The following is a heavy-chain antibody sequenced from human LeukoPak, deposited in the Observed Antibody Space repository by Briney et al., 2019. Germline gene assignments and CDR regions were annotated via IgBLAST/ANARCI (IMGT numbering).Heavy chain of an antibody. Sequence: GESLRLSCAASGFTFSSYAMSWVRQAPGKGLEWVSAISGSGGSTYYADSVKGRFTISRDNSKNTLYLQMNSLRAEDTAVYYCAKSGSGSYSLYYYYYMDVWGKGTTVTVSS. D-gene: IGHD1-26*01. J-gene: IGHJ6*03. CDR2: ISGSGGST. CDR1: GFTFSSYA. CDR3: AKSGSGSYSLYYYYYMDV. V-gene: IGHV3-23*01.